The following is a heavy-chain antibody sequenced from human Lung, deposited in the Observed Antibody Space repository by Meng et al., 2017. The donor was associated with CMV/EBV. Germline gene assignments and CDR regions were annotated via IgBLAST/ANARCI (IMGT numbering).Heavy chain of an antibody. Sequence: EQLVQSAAAVVKPGDSVKVSGKASADTFTAYYYHCVRQAPVQGVEWMGRINTNSGGTNNAEKFQGRVSMTREASISTAYMELRSLICYDTAVFYCARVPPHCRSTSCYPFAFDYWGQGTLVTVSS. V-gene: IGHV1-2*06. CDR2: INTNSGGT. J-gene: IGHJ4*02. CDR1: ADTFTAYY. D-gene: IGHD2-2*01. CDR3: ARVPPHCRSTSCYPFAFDY.